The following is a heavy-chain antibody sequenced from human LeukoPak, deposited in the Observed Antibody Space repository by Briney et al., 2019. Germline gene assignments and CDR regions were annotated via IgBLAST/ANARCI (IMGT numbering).Heavy chain of an antibody. CDR2: IRYDGSNK. J-gene: IGHJ5*02. CDR1: GFTFSSYG. Sequence: PGGSLRLSCAASGFTFSSYGMHWVRQAPGKGLEWVAFIRYDGSNKYYADSVKGRFTISRDNSKNTLYLQMNSLRAEDTAVYYCARSPLNLITMVRGWGNWFDPWGQGTLVTVSS. V-gene: IGHV3-30*02. D-gene: IGHD3-10*01. CDR3: ARSPLNLITMVRGWGNWFDP.